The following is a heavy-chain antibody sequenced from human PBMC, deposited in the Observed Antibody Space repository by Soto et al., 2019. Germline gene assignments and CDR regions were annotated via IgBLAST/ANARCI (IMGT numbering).Heavy chain of an antibody. D-gene: IGHD4-4*01. CDR2: ISSSGDT. Sequence: EVQLVESGGGLVKPGGSLRLSCAVSGFAFSSYSVNWVRQAPGQGLEWISSISSSGDTYYTDSLKGRLAISRDNAKNSLYLQMTSLRVEDTAVYYCARGADYTNSNFDFWGQGTLVTVAS. CDR3: ARGADYTNSNFDF. J-gene: IGHJ4*02. CDR1: GFAFSSYS. V-gene: IGHV3-21*01.